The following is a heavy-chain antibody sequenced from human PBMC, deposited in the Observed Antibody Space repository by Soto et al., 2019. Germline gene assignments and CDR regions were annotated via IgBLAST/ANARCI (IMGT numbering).Heavy chain of an antibody. CDR1: GFRFKSFV. CDR3: ARWGTTGGFDL. Sequence: VQLVGSGGGVVQPGTSLRLSCAASGFRFKSFVMHWVRQAPGKGLEWVAFTSYDGNNKDYGDSVKGRFTVSRDNSQNTLHLQMDFLRPEDTALYYCARWGTTGGFDLWGQGTLVSVSS. CDR2: TSYDGNNK. V-gene: IGHV3-30*19. D-gene: IGHD3-16*01. J-gene: IGHJ4*02.